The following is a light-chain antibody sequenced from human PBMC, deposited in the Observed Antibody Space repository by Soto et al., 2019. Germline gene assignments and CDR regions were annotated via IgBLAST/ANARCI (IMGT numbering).Light chain of an antibody. V-gene: IGLV2-14*01. CDR2: EVS. J-gene: IGLJ1*01. CDR1: SRDVGGYNY. Sequence: QSVLTQPASVSGSPGQSITISCTGTSRDVGGYNYVSWYQHHPGKVPKLMIYEVSNRPSGVSNRLSGSKSGNTASLTISGLQAEDEADYYCCSYTRTSTYVFGTGTRSPS. CDR3: CSYTRTSTYV.